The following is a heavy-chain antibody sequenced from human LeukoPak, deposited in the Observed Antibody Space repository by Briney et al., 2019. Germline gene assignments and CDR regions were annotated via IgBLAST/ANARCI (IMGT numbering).Heavy chain of an antibody. J-gene: IGHJ4*02. D-gene: IGHD1-26*01. CDR1: GFTFNSYS. CDR2: ISSSSSYI. CDR3: ARVPYSGYHFDY. Sequence: PGGSLRLSFAASGFTFNSYSMNWVRQAPGKGLEWVSSISSSSSYIKYADSVMGRFTISRDNAKNSLYLQMNSLRGEDTAVYYCARVPYSGYHFDYWGQGTLVTVSS. V-gene: IGHV3-21*01.